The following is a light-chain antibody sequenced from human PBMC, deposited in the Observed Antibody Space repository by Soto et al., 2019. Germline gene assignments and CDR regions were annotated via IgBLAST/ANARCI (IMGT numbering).Light chain of an antibody. J-gene: IGKJ3*01. CDR3: MQVTQFPRVT. CDR1: QSLVHSDGNTY. V-gene: IGKV2-24*01. CDR2: KTS. Sequence: DIVLTQTPPSSPVTLGQPASISCRSSQSLVHSDGNTYLSWLHQRPGQPPRLLIYKTSHRFSGVPDRFSGSGAGTDFTLEISRVEPEDVGVYFCMQVTQFPRVTFGPGTTVDIK.